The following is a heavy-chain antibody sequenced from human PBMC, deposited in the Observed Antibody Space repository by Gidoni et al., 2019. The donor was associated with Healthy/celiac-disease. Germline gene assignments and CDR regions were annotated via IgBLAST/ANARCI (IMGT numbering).Heavy chain of an antibody. CDR2: IYYSGST. CDR1: GGSISSGGYY. J-gene: IGHJ5*02. D-gene: IGHD1-26*01. V-gene: IGHV4-31*03. Sequence: QVQLQESGPGLVKSSQTLSLTCTVAGGSISSGGYYWSWIRQHPGKGLEWIGYIYYSGSTYYNPSLKSRVTISVDTSKNQFSLKLSSVTAADTAVYYCAGGSSLDWFDPWGQGTLVTVSS. CDR3: AGGSSLDWFDP.